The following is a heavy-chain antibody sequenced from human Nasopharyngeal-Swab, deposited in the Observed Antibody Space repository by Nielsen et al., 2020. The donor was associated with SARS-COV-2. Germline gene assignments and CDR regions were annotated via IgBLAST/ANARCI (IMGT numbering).Heavy chain of an antibody. D-gene: IGHD6-13*01. CDR1: GFTFSCYW. CDR2: INSDGSST. CDR3: ARLDTTTPGIAAAGTLDY. J-gene: IGHJ4*02. V-gene: IGHV3-74*01. Sequence: ESLKTPCAASGFTFSCYWMHWVRQAPGKGLVWVSRINSDGSSTSYADSVKGRFTISRDNAKNTLYLQMNSLRAEDTAVYYCARLDTTTPGIAAAGTLDYWGQGTLVTVSS.